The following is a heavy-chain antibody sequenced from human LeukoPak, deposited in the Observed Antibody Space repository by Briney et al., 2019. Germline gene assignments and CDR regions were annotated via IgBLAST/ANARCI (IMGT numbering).Heavy chain of an antibody. J-gene: IGHJ4*02. CDR2: IKQDGSEK. CDR3: ARGPRSYDYGDYYYFDY. D-gene: IGHD4-17*01. V-gene: IGHV3-7*03. Sequence: GGSLRLSCAASGFTFSSYWMSWVRQAPGKGLEWVANIKQDGSEKYYVDSVKGRFTISRDNAKNSLCLQMNSLRAEDTAVYYCARGPRSYDYGDYYYFDYWGQGTLVTVSS. CDR1: GFTFSSYW.